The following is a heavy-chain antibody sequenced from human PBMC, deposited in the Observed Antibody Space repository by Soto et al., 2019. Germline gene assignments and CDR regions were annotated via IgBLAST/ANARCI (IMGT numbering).Heavy chain of an antibody. CDR3: ARDLDPSYGGNSLSLDY. J-gene: IGHJ4*02. V-gene: IGHV1-69*13. CDR1: GGSFSTYG. Sequence: QVQLVQSGAEVKKPGSSVKVSCKASGGSFSTYGINWVRLAPGQGLEWMGGIIPKFGTTNYAQKFRGRVTITPNEPTNTAYMELNYLRSEDTAVYFCARDLDPSYGGNSLSLDYWGQGTLVTVSS. D-gene: IGHD4-17*01. CDR2: IIPKFGTT.